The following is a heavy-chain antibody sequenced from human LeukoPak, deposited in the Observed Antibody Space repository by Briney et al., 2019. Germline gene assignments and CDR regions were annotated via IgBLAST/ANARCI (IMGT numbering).Heavy chain of an antibody. CDR2: VYYTGST. V-gene: IGHV4-39*07. Sequence: SETLSLTCSVSGDSLSYSTYYWAWIRQPPGKGLEWIGSVYYTGSTYYNPSLMSRATISADTSKNRFSLHLSSVTAADTAIYYCARERAGTGTETWGQGTLVIVSS. J-gene: IGHJ5*02. CDR1: GDSLSYSTYY. D-gene: IGHD6-13*01. CDR3: ARERAGTGTET.